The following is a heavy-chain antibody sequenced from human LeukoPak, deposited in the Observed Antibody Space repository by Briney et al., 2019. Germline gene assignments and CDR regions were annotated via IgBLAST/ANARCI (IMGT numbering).Heavy chain of an antibody. J-gene: IGHJ3*01. CDR2: IKQDGSEK. Sequence: GGSLILSCAAAGFTFSSYWMSWGRQAPGKGLEWVANIKQDGSEKYYMDSVKGRFTISRDNAKNSLYLQMNSLRAEDTAVYYCASLKNSGWGNAFHFWGQGTMVTVSS. D-gene: IGHD6-19*01. V-gene: IGHV3-7*01. CDR3: ASLKNSGWGNAFHF. CDR1: GFTFSSYW.